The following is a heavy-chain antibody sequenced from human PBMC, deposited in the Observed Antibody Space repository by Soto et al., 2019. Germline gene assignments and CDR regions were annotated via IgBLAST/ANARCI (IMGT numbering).Heavy chain of an antibody. J-gene: IGHJ4*02. V-gene: IGHV2-26*01. D-gene: IGHD5-12*01. CDR2: IFSNDEK. CDR3: ARSPLRGYSGYDHFDY. Sequence: SGPTLVNPPETLTLTCTVSGFSLSNAKMGVSWIRQPPGKALEWLAHIFSNDEKSYNTSLKSRLTISKDTSKSQVVLTMTNMDPVDTATYFCARSPLRGYSGYDHFDYWGQGTLVTVSS. CDR1: GFSLSNAKMG.